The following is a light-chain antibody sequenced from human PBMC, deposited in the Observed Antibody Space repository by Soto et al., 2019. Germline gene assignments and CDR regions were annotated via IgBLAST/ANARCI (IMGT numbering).Light chain of an antibody. CDR2: SHT. V-gene: IGLV1-44*01. CDR1: SSNIGAGYE. J-gene: IGLJ1*01. CDR3: AAWGDSLNGYV. Sequence: QAVVTQPPSVSGAPGQRVTISCIGGSSNIGAGYEVHWYQQLPGTAPKLLIHSHTQRPSGVPDRFSGSKSGTSASLAISGLQSEDEADYYCAAWGDSLNGYVFGTGTKVTVL.